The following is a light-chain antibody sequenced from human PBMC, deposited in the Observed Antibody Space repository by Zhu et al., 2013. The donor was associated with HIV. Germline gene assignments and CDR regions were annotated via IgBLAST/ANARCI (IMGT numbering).Light chain of an antibody. J-gene: IGKJ4*01. CDR1: QTISSY. CDR2: ATS. V-gene: IGKV1-39*01. Sequence: DIQMTQSPSSLSASVGDTVAITCRASQTISSYLNWYQQKPGKAPKLLIYATSTLQSGVPSRFSGRGSGTDFTLTINSLQPEDFATYYCQQSYSTPLTFG. CDR3: QQSYSTPLT.